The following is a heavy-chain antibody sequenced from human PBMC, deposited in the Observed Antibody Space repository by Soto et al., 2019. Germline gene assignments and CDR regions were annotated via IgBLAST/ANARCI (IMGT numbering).Heavy chain of an antibody. V-gene: IGHV1-69*01. J-gene: IGHJ6*02. CDR3: ARANSPARHYYYYYGMDV. CDR1: GGTFSSYA. D-gene: IGHD7-27*01. CDR2: IIPIFGTA. Sequence: QVQLVQSGAEVKKPGSSVKVSCKASGGTFSSYAISWVRQAPGQGLEWMGGIIPIFGTANYAQKFQGRVTITADESTRIDYMEWRSLRYEDTSVYYCARANSPARHYYYYYGMDVWGQGTTVTVSS.